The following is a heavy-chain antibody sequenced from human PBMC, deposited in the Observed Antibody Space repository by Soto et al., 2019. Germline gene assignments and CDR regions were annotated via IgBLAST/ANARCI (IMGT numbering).Heavy chain of an antibody. V-gene: IGHV1-8*01. CDR2: MQPSSGRT. Sequence: QVQLLQSGAEVREPGASVKVSCKASGYSFTSLDINWVRQTTGQGLEWMGWMQPSSGRTGYAQKFQGRVTMTRDTSIKTAYMELSSLTSDDTAFYYCARGVTAGVDYWGQGTLVTVSS. D-gene: IGHD1-26*01. CDR1: GYSFTSLD. CDR3: ARGVTAGVDY. J-gene: IGHJ4*02.